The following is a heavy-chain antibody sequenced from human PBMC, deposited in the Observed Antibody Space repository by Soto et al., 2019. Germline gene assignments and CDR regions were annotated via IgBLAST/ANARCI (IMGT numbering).Heavy chain of an antibody. CDR2: IAYDGSNK. V-gene: IGHV3-30-3*01. Sequence: GGSLRLSYAASGFTFSSYAMHWVRQAPGKGLEWVAVIAYDGSNKYYADSVKGRFTISRDNSKNTLYLQMNSLRAEDTAVYYCARDLAVSSSGWYYFDYWGQGTLVTVSS. CDR1: GFTFSSYA. J-gene: IGHJ4*02. CDR3: ARDLAVSSSGWYYFDY. D-gene: IGHD6-19*01.